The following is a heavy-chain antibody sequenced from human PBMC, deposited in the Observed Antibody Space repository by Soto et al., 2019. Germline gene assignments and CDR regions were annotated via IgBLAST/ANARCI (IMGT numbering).Heavy chain of an antibody. J-gene: IGHJ4*02. Sequence: QVQLVQSEAELKKPGSSVKVSCTASGGTSNIYSFSWVRQAPGQGLEWMGRIVPSLDVVNYAQQFQGRLTTTADKSTTTASMALTPLSSEDTAVYYCSSCPRPFSASGDGDNWGPGTLVTVSS. V-gene: IGHV1-69*02. CDR2: IVPSLDVV. CDR3: SSCPRPFSASGDGDN. D-gene: IGHD1-26*01. CDR1: GGTSNIYS.